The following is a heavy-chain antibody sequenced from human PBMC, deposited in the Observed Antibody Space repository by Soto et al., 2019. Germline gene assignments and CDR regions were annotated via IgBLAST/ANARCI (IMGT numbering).Heavy chain of an antibody. V-gene: IGHV1-18*01. CDR1: GYTFTSYG. Sequence: ASVKVSCKASGYTFTSYGISWVRQAPGQGLEWMGWISAYNGNTNYAQKLQGRVTMTTDTSTSTAYMELRSLRSDDTAVYYCARDRRYCSSTSCYLLDPWGQGTQVTVSS. CDR2: ISAYNGNT. J-gene: IGHJ5*02. CDR3: ARDRRYCSSTSCYLLDP. D-gene: IGHD2-2*01.